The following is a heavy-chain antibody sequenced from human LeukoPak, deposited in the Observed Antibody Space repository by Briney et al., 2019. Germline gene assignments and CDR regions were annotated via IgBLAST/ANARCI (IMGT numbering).Heavy chain of an antibody. CDR3: ARQTAMVRSGDY. V-gene: IGHV5-51*01. Sequence: GESLKISFKASGYSFTTFWIGWVRQTPGKGLEWMGIIDPGDSDTRYTTSFQGQVSISADSSLPTAYLQWNCLTASHSAMPYIARQTAMVRSGDYWGQGNLVTVSS. CDR1: GYSFTTFW. J-gene: IGHJ4*02. CDR2: IDPGDSDT. D-gene: IGHD5-18*01.